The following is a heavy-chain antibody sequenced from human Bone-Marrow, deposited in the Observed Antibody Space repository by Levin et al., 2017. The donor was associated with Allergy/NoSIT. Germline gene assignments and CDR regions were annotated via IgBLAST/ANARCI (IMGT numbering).Heavy chain of an antibody. D-gene: IGHD4-23*01. CDR1: EFSFNNYW. CDR3: VRDGGTVASHDWYFDL. CDR2: IKPDGSST. J-gene: IGHJ2*01. Sequence: ASVKVSCAASEFSFNNYWMNWVRQAPGKGLVWVSRIKPDGSSTTYADSVKGRFTTSRDNAQHTVYLQMNSLRADDTAVYYCVRDGGTVASHDWYFDLWGRGTLVTVSS. V-gene: IGHV3-74*01.